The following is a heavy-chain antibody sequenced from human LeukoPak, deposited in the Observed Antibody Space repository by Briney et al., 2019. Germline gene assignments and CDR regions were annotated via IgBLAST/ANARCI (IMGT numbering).Heavy chain of an antibody. CDR3: ARGREPWLPDY. CDR2: MNPNSGNT. J-gene: IGHJ4*02. V-gene: IGHV1-8*03. CDR1: GYTFTSYD. D-gene: IGHD1-26*01. Sequence: ASVKVSCKASGYTFTSYDINWVRQAPGQGLEWMGWMNPNSGNTGYAQMFQGRVTITRNTSISTAYMELSSLRSEDTAVYYCARGREPWLPDYWGQGTLVTVSS.